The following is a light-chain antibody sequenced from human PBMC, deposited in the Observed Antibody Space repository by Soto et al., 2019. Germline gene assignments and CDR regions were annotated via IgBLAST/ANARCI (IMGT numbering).Light chain of an antibody. CDR2: DAS. J-gene: IGKJ5*01. CDR3: QHYDHLPIT. Sequence: IQMTQSPSSLSASLGDRVTITCQASQDITNYLNWYQQKPGKAPRLLLYDASSLETGVPSRFSGSGSGTDFTLTITSLQPEDVATYYCQHYDHLPITFGPGTRLEIK. V-gene: IGKV1-33*01. CDR1: QDITNY.